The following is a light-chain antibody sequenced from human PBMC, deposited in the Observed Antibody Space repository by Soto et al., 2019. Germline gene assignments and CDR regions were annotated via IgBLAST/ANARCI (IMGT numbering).Light chain of an antibody. J-gene: IGLJ2*01. V-gene: IGLV2-14*03. CDR2: DVN. Sequence: QSVLTQPASVSGSPGQSITISCTGTSSDIGPYNFVSWYQQHPGKAPKLMLYDVNIRPSGVSNRFSGSKSGNTASLTISGLQAEDEADYYCTSWTTSATMIFGGGTKVTVL. CDR1: SSDIGPYNF. CDR3: TSWTTSATMI.